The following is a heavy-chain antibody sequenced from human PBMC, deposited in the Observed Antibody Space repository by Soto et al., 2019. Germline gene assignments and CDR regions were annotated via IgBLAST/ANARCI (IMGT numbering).Heavy chain of an antibody. Sequence: PSETLSLTCTVSGGSVSSGSYYWSWIRQPPGKGLEWIGYIYYSGSTNYNPSLKSRVTISVDTSKNQFSLKLSSVTAADTAVYYCARGKQLHYFDYWGQGTLVTVSS. CDR1: GGSVSSGSYY. J-gene: IGHJ4*02. CDR2: IYYSGST. V-gene: IGHV4-61*01. CDR3: ARGKQLHYFDY. D-gene: IGHD6-6*01.